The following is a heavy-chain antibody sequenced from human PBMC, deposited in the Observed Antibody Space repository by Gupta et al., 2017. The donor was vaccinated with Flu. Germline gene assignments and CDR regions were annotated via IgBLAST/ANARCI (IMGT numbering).Heavy chain of an antibody. J-gene: IGHJ4*02. D-gene: IGHD2-2*02. CDR1: GFDFSTSA. CDR2: ISTDGGIT. CDR3: ARVRACFNTTCNTWGYLDY. V-gene: IGHV3-64*01. Sequence: EVQLVESGGGLVQPGGSLSLSCAASGFDFSTSAIFWARQVPWKVLEYVSMISTDGGITYYANSVKGRGIISRDNSKNTVYLQMDSLRLEDMAVYYCARVRACFNTTCNTWGYLDYWCQGTLVTVSS.